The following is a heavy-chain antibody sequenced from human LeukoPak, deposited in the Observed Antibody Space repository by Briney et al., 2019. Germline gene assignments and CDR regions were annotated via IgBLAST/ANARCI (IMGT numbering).Heavy chain of an antibody. CDR3: AKAGQPYYYDSSGWKNWFDP. Sequence: PGGSLRLSCAASGFTFSDYNMRWIRQAPGKGLEWVSSISRSGSTKYYADSVKGRFTISRDNAKNSLYLQMNSLRAEDTALYYCAKAGQPYYYDSSGWKNWFDPWGQGTLVTVSS. CDR1: GFTFSDYN. CDR2: ISRSGSTK. D-gene: IGHD3-22*01. J-gene: IGHJ5*02. V-gene: IGHV3-11*01.